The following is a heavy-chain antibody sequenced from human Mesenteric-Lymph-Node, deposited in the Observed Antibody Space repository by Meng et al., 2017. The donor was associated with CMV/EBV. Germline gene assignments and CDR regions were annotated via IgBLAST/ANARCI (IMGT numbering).Heavy chain of an antibody. V-gene: IGHV3-21*01. CDR1: GYTFSSSS. Sequence: GESLKISCAASGYTFSSSSMNWVRQAPGKGLEWVSSISSTSAYIFYAGSVKGRFTISRDNAKNSLYLQMNSLRAEDTAVYYCARDQRHAFDIWGQGTMVTVSS. CDR2: ISSTSAYI. CDR3: ARDQRHAFDI. J-gene: IGHJ3*02. D-gene: IGHD6-25*01.